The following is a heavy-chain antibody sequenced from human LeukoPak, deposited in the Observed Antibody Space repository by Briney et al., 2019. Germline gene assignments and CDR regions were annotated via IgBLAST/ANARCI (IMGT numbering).Heavy chain of an antibody. Sequence: PSQTLSLTCTVSGGSISSSSYYWSWIRQPAGKGLEWIGRIYTSGSTNYNPSLKSRVTISVDTSKNQFSLKLSSVTAADTAVYYCARVTTGGYYNCWGQGTLVTVSS. CDR1: GGSISSSSYY. D-gene: IGHD3-22*01. J-gene: IGHJ4*02. CDR3: ARVTTGGYYNC. CDR2: IYTSGST. V-gene: IGHV4-61*02.